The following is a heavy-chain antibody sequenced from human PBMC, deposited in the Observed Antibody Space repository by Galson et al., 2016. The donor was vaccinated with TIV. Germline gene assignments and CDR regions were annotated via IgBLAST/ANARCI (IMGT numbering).Heavy chain of an antibody. CDR3: AKAQEKYFSNLYYGMAV. D-gene: IGHD4-11*01. CDR1: GFIFRNYN. J-gene: IGHJ6*02. CDR2: ISYSGGNK. Sequence: SLRLSCAASGFIFRNYNIHWVRQAPGKGPEWVAFISYSGGNKYYGDSVKGRFTISRDNSKDTVYLEMNSLRTEDTAMYYCAKAQEKYFSNLYYGMAVWGQGTTVTVSS. V-gene: IGHV3-30*18.